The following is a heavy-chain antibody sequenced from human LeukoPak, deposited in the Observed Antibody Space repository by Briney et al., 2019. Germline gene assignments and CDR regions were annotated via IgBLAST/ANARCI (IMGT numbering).Heavy chain of an antibody. J-gene: IGHJ2*01. CDR3: ARLRGAGSWYFDL. CDR1: GGSISNYY. CDR2: IYYSGST. Sequence: SSETLSLTCTVSGGSISNYYWSWIRQPPGKGLEWIGYIYYSGSTNYNPSLKSRVTISVDTSKNQFSLKLNSVTAADTAVYYCARLRGAGSWYFDLWGRGTLVTVSS. D-gene: IGHD3-10*01. V-gene: IGHV4-59*01.